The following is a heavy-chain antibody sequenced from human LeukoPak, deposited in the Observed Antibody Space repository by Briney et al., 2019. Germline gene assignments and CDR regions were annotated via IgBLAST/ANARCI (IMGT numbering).Heavy chain of an antibody. D-gene: IGHD3-22*01. CDR3: ARRTYYYDSSGYGDAFDI. Sequence: SETLSLTCTVSGGSISSSSYYWGWIRQPPGKGLEWIGSIYYSGSTYYNPSLKSRVTISVDTSKNQFSLKLSSVTAADTAVYYCARRTYYYDSSGYGDAFDIWGQGTMVTVSS. J-gene: IGHJ3*02. CDR2: IYYSGST. V-gene: IGHV4-39*01. CDR1: GGSISSSSYY.